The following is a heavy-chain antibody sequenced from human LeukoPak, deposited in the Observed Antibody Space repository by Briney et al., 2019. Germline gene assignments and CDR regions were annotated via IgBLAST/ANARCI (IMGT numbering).Heavy chain of an antibody. CDR2: INDGGGIV. CDR1: GFTFANYA. D-gene: IGHD3-9*01. Sequence: GGSLRLSCAASGFTFANYAMTWVRQAPGKGLQWVSSINDGGGIVYYADSVKGRFTISRDNSKNTLYLEMNSLRAEDTARYFCAEDPILTGFYNDGRWGQGTLVIVSS. J-gene: IGHJ4*02. V-gene: IGHV3-23*01. CDR3: AEDPILTGFYNDGR.